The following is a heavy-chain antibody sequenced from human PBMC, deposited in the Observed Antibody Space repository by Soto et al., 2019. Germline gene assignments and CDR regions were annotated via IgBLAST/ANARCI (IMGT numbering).Heavy chain of an antibody. D-gene: IGHD3-16*01. J-gene: IGHJ4*02. CDR1: GFTFSSYA. CDR2: ISYDGSNK. V-gene: IGHV3-30-3*01. Sequence: GGSLRLSCAASGFTFSSYAMHWVRQAPGKGLEWVAVISYDGSNKYYADSVKGRFTISRDNSKNTLYLQMNSLRAEDTAVYYCARDRGGYYWGQGTLVTVSS. CDR3: ARDRGGYY.